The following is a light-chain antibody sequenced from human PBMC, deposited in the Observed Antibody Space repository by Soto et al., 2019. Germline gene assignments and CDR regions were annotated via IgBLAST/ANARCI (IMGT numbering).Light chain of an antibody. V-gene: IGLV2-14*01. CDR2: EVS. Sequence: QSALTQPPSASGSPGQSVTISCTGTSSDVGAYDYVSWYQQHPGKAPKLMIYEVSNRPSGVSNRFSGSKSGNTASLTISGLQAEDEADYYCSSYTSSSTLGVFGTGTKVTVL. CDR3: SSYTSSSTLGV. CDR1: SSDVGAYDY. J-gene: IGLJ1*01.